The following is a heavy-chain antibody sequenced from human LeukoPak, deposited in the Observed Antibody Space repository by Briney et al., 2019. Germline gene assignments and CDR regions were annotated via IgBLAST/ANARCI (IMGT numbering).Heavy chain of an antibody. CDR2: ISTSGGSS. J-gene: IGHJ4*02. Sequence: GGSLRLSCAASGFTFSSYAMSWVRQGPGKGLEWVSGISTSGGSSSYADSVKGRFTISRDNPRNTLYMQMNSLRAEDTALYYCAIMHPYYDGSGYWVQWGQGTLVTVSS. CDR1: GFTFSSYA. V-gene: IGHV3-23*01. D-gene: IGHD3-22*01. CDR3: AIMHPYYDGSGYWVQ.